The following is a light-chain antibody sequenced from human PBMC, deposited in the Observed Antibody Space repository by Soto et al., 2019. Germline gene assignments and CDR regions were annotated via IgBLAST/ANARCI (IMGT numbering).Light chain of an antibody. CDR1: SSDVGGSDY. CDR3: CSYTRSGTLS. V-gene: IGLV2-11*01. Sequence: QSALTQPRSVSGSPGQSVTISCTGTSSDVGGSDYVSWYLLHPGKAPKLMIYDVSERPSGVPDRFSGSKSGNTASLTISGLQPEDTALYYCCSYTRSGTLSFGGGTKLTVL. J-gene: IGLJ2*01. CDR2: DVS.